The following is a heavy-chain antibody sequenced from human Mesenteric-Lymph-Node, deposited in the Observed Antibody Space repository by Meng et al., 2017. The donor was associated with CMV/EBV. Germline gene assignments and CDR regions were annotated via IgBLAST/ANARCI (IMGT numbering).Heavy chain of an antibody. J-gene: IGHJ4*02. Sequence: SETLSLTCTASGDSMSGYYWSWFRQPPGKGLEWIGYIYHSGKTDYNPSLESRFTISVDTSKNKFSLNLSSVAAADTAVYYCARGGGWSQPYFDYWGQGTLVTVSS. CDR1: GDSMSGYY. D-gene: IGHD2-8*01. CDR3: ARGGGWSQPYFDY. V-gene: IGHV4-59*01. CDR2: IYHSGKT.